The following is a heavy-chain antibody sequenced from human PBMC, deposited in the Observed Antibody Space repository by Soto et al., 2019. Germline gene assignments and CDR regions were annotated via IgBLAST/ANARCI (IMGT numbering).Heavy chain of an antibody. CDR2: ISWNSGSI. D-gene: IGHD2-2*01. CDR3: ANDIGALTRRRIDH. Sequence: EVQLVESGGGPVQPGMTLRLSCAASGFSFEDYGMHWVRQGPGKGLEWVAGISWNSGSIGYAGSVKGRFTIARDNAKNSLYLQMRGLRPEDTALYPCANDIGALTRRRIDHWGQGTLVTVSS. V-gene: IGHV3-9*01. J-gene: IGHJ4*02. CDR1: GFSFEDYG.